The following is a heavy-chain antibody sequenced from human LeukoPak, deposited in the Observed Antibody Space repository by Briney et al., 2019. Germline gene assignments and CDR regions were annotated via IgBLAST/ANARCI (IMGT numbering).Heavy chain of an antibody. D-gene: IGHD3-16*01. V-gene: IGHV1-2*02. Sequence: ASVKVSCKASGYTFTGYYIHWVRQAPGQGLEWMGWINPNSGGTNYAQKFQGRVTMTRDTSISTAYMELSRLRSDDTAVYYCARGRGGFTRIARGFIYFDYWGQGTLVTVSS. CDR2: INPNSGGT. J-gene: IGHJ4*02. CDR1: GYTFTGYY. CDR3: ARGRGGFTRIARGFIYFDY.